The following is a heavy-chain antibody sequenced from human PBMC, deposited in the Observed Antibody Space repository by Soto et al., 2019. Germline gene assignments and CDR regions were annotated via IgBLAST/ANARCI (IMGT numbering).Heavy chain of an antibody. Sequence: GGSLRLSCAASGFTFSSYAMSWVRQAPGKGLEWVSAISGSGGSTYYADSVKGRFTISRDNSKNTLYLQMNSLRAEDTAVYYCAKIGYGSGSYYNAFVDYWGQGTLVTVSS. D-gene: IGHD3-10*01. J-gene: IGHJ4*02. CDR1: GFTFSSYA. V-gene: IGHV3-23*01. CDR3: AKIGYGSGSYYNAFVDY. CDR2: ISGSGGST.